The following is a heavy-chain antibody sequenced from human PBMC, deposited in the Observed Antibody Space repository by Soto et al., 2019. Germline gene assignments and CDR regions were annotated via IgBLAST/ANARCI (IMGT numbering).Heavy chain of an antibody. CDR2: INHVGGP. CDR1: GGSFSGYY. Sequence: QVQLQQWGAGLLKPSETLSLTCAVYGGSFSGYYWSWIRQPPGKGLEWIGEINHVGGPNYNPSLNSRLTISVDTSKNQFSLKVNSVTAADTAVYHCARGQKGYSSSWYVDWGQGTPVTVSS. D-gene: IGHD6-13*01. J-gene: IGHJ4*02. V-gene: IGHV4-34*01. CDR3: ARGQKGYSSSWYVD.